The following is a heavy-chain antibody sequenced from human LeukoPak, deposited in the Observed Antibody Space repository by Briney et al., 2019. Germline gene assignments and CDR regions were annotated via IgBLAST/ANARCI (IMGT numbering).Heavy chain of an antibody. CDR1: GGSISSSSYY. CDR3: ARLITMVRSEFDY. J-gene: IGHJ4*01. CDR2: IYYSGST. Sequence: PSETLSLTCTVSGGSISSSSYYWGWIRQPPGKGLEWTGSIYYSGSTYYNPSLKSRVTISVDTSKNQFSLKLSSVTAADTAVYYCARLITMVRSEFDYWGHGNLCTVSS. V-gene: IGHV4-39*01. D-gene: IGHD3-10*01.